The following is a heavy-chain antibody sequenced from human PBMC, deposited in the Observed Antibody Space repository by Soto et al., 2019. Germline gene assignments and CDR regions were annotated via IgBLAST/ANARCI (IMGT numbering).Heavy chain of an antibody. D-gene: IGHD3-3*01. CDR3: ARDVGGNYDFWSDAFDI. J-gene: IGHJ3*02. V-gene: IGHV3-21*01. CDR1: GFTFSSYS. CDR2: ISSSSSYI. Sequence: GGSLRLSCAASGFTFSSYSMNWVRQAPGKGLEWVSSISSSSSYIYYADSVKGRFTISRDNAKNSLYLQMNSLRAEDTAVYYCARDVGGNYDFWSDAFDIWGQGTMVTVSS.